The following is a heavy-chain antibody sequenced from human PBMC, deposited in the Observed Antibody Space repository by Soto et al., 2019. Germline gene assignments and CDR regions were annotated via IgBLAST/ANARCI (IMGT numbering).Heavy chain of an antibody. CDR2: IYPDDSDT. J-gene: IGHJ4*02. D-gene: IGHD2-8*02. CDR1: GYSFSNFW. CDR3: ASSVLVTSTMNYFDL. Sequence: GESLKISCQASGYSFSNFWIAWVRQMPEEGLEWLGIIYPDDSDTRYSPSFLGQVTISADKSIKTTYLQWSSLKASDTAIYFCASSVLVTSTMNYFDLWGQGTLVTVSS. V-gene: IGHV5-51*01.